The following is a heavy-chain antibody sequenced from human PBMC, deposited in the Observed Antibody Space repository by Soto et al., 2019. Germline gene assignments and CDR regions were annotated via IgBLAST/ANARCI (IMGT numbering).Heavy chain of an antibody. CDR2: INRSGST. D-gene: IGHD1-20*01. J-gene: IGHJ4*02. CDR1: GGSFSGYY. CDR3: ARGRTLITGTSLDY. V-gene: IGHV4-34*01. Sequence: SETLSLTCAVYGGSFSGYYCTWIRQPPGKGLEWIGEINRSGSTNYKPSLRGRATISVDTSKNQVSLKVSSVTAADTAVYYCARGRTLITGTSLDYWGQGTQVTVSS.